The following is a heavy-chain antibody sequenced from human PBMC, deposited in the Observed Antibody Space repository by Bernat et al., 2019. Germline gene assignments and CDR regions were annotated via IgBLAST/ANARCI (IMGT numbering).Heavy chain of an antibody. CDR2: IKQDGSEK. Sequence: EVQLVESGGGLVQPGGSLRLSCAASGFTFSSYWMSWVRQAPGKGLEWVANIKQDGSEKYYVDSVKGRFTISRHNAKNSLYLQMNSLRAEDTAVYYCARSDIVVVPAAIGAPGMDVWGQGTTVTVSS. CDR1: GFTFSSYW. D-gene: IGHD2-2*02. V-gene: IGHV3-7*03. J-gene: IGHJ6*02. CDR3: ARSDIVVVPAAIGAPGMDV.